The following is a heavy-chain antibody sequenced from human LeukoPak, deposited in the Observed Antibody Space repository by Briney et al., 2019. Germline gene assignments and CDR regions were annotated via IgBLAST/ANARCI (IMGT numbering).Heavy chain of an antibody. D-gene: IGHD7-27*01. V-gene: IGHV3-30*02. CDR1: GFIFSSHG. Sequence: GGSLRLSCAASGFIFSSHGMHWVRQAPGKGLEWVAFIRYDGGNKYYADSVKGRFTISRDNSKNTLYLQLNSLRAEDTAVYYCASSFVDLTGYYYGMDVWGQGTTVTVSS. CDR2: IRYDGGNK. CDR3: ASSFVDLTGYYYGMDV. J-gene: IGHJ6*02.